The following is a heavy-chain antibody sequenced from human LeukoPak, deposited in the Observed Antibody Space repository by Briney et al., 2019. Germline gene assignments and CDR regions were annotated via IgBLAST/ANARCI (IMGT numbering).Heavy chain of an antibody. CDR2: IYYSGST. J-gene: IGHJ4*02. CDR1: GGSISSSSYY. CDR3: ARVPSRDGYFFDY. Sequence: SETLSLTCTVSGGSISSSSYYWGWIRQPPGKGLEWIGSIYYSGSTYYNPSLKSRVTISVDTSKNQFSLKLSSVTAADTAVYYCARVPSRDGYFFDYWGQGTLVTVSS. D-gene: IGHD5-24*01. V-gene: IGHV4-39*07.